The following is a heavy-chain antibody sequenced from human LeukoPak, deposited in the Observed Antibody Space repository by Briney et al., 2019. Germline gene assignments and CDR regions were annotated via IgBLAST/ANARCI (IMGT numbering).Heavy chain of an antibody. Sequence: ASVKVSCKASGYSFTTYGISWLRQAPGHGLEWIAWISVYNGNTNYADKVRGRVLVTTDISATTAYLELKSLRYDDTGVYYCAKMDSDSSGFFSNWGQGTPVTVSS. CDR2: ISVYNGNT. CDR1: GYSFTTYG. J-gene: IGHJ4*02. V-gene: IGHV1-18*01. D-gene: IGHD3-22*01. CDR3: AKMDSDSSGFFSN.